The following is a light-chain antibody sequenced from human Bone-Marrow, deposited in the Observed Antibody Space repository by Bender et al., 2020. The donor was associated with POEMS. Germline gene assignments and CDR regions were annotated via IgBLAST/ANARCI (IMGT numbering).Light chain of an antibody. CDR2: DDR. V-gene: IGLV3-21*02. CDR3: HVWDSNRDHPNWV. J-gene: IGLJ3*02. Sequence: SYVVTQPPSVSVAPGQTARITCEGYYIGSKNVHWYQQRPGQAPVVVIYDDRDRPSGIPERFSGSNSGNTATLTINRVEAGDEADYYCHVWDSNRDHPNWVFGGGTSLTVL. CDR1: YIGSKN.